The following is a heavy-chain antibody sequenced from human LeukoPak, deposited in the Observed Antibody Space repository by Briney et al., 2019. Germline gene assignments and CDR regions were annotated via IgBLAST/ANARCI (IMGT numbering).Heavy chain of an antibody. CDR1: GFTFSSYG. D-gene: IGHD3-22*01. Sequence: GGSLRLSCAASGFTFSSYGMHWVHQAPGKGLEWVAVVSYDGSNKDYADSVKGRFTISRDNSKNTLFLQVNSLTAEDTAVYYCARDTLPLGRGYYYNFDYWGQGTLVTVSS. CDR2: VSYDGSNK. CDR3: ARDTLPLGRGYYYNFDY. V-gene: IGHV3-33*01. J-gene: IGHJ4*02.